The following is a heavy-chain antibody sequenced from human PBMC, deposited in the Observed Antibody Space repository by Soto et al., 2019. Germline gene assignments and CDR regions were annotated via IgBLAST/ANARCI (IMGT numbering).Heavy chain of an antibody. CDR3: ARATGTLRSRNCDY. D-gene: IGHD1-1*01. Sequence: QVQLQESGPKLVKPSQTLSLTCSVSGGSISTVGHYWTWIRQPPGKGLEWIGSIYHTGSTYYSKSLRSRLTMSVDTSNSQFSLRLSSVTAADTAVYYCARATGTLRSRNCDYWGQGSLVTVSS. CDR2: IYHTGST. J-gene: IGHJ4*02. V-gene: IGHV4-31*03. CDR1: GGSISTVGHY.